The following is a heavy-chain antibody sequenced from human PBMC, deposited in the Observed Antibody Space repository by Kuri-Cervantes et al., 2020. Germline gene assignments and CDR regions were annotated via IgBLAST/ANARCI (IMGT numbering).Heavy chain of an antibody. CDR1: GFTFSSYA. V-gene: IGHV3-30-3*01. D-gene: IGHD3-9*01. CDR3: ARDIPDRQNIVLRYFDWRTEHYYYYGMDV. CDR2: ISYDGSNK. J-gene: IGHJ6*02. Sequence: GESLKISCAASGFTFSSYAMHWVRQAPGKGLEWVAVISYDGSNKYYADSVKGRFTISRDNSKNTLYLQMNSLRAEDTAVYYCARDIPDRQNIVLRYFDWRTEHYYYYGMDVWGQGTTVTVSS.